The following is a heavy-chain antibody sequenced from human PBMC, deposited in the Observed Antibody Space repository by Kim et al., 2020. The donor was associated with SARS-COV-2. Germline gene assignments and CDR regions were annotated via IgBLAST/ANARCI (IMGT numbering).Heavy chain of an antibody. V-gene: IGHV3-23*01. Sequence: GGSLRLSCAASGFTFSSYAMSWVRQAPGKGLEWVSAISGSGGSTYYADSVKGRFTISRDNSKNTLYLQMNSLRAEDTAVYYCAKDREEYFDWLLPHNWFDPWGQGTLVTVSS. CDR3: AKDREEYFDWLLPHNWFDP. J-gene: IGHJ5*02. CDR1: GFTFSSYA. D-gene: IGHD3-9*01. CDR2: ISGSGGST.